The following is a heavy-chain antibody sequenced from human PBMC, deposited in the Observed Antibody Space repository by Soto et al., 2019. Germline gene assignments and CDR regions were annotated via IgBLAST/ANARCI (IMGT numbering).Heavy chain of an antibody. CDR1: GGTFSSYA. CDR2: IIPIFGTA. D-gene: IGHD2-21*02. V-gene: IGHV1-69*13. Sequence: SVKVSCKASGGTFSSYAISWVRQAPGQGLEWMGGIIPIFGTANYAQKFQGRVTITADESTSTAYMELSSLRSEDTAVYYCARDFGPIYCGGDCYTYYYYGMDVSGQGTTVTVPS. CDR3: ARDFGPIYCGGDCYTYYYYGMDV. J-gene: IGHJ6*02.